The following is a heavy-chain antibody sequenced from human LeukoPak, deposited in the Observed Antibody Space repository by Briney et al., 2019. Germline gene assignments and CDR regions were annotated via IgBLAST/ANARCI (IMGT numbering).Heavy chain of an antibody. CDR2: FYPEDGET. J-gene: IGHJ4*02. Sequence: ASVKVSCKVSGYTLTELPMHWVRQAPGKGLEWMGGFYPEDGETIYAQKFQGRVTMTEDTSTDTAHMELSSLRSEDTAVYYCATQRKLGTALEPGLDYWGQGTLVTVSS. V-gene: IGHV1-24*01. CDR1: GYTLTELP. CDR3: ATQRKLGTALEPGLDY. D-gene: IGHD3-3*01.